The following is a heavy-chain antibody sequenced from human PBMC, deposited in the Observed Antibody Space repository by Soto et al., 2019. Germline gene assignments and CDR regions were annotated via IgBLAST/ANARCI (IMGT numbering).Heavy chain of an antibody. D-gene: IGHD3-10*01. CDR3: ARLPGVRGVFDGLNV. V-gene: IGHV5-51*01. Sequence: GESLKISCEGVGYSFSNHWIAWVRQMPEKGLEWMGTIYPGDSDMRYSPSFRGQVTISADKSISTAYLQWSSLKASDTAMYFCARLPGVRGVFDGLNVWGQGTMVTVSS. CDR1: GYSFSNHW. CDR2: IYPGDSDM. J-gene: IGHJ3*01.